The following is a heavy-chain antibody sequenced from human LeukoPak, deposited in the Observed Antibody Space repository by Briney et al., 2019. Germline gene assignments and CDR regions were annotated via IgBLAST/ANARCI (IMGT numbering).Heavy chain of an antibody. V-gene: IGHV1-69*06. Sequence: ASVKVSCKASGGTFSSYAISWVRQAPGQGLEWMGGIIPIFGTANYAQKFQGRVTITADKSTSTAYMELSSLRSEDTAVYYCAREGRSGVAAAGLDYWGQGTLVTVSS. D-gene: IGHD6-13*01. CDR3: AREGRSGVAAAGLDY. CDR2: IIPIFGTA. J-gene: IGHJ4*02. CDR1: GGTFSSYA.